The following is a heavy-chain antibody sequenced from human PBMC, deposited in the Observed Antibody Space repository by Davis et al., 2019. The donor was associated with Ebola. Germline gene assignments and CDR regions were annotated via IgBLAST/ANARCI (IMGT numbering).Heavy chain of an antibody. J-gene: IGHJ6*02. D-gene: IGHD3-3*01. V-gene: IGHV3-23*01. Sequence: GESLKISCSASGFIFSTYVMSWVRQAPGKGLEWVSTYGTSADTYYADSVKGRFTISRDNSKNTLYLQMNSLRAEDTAVYYCAKDGNTIFGVVIIDYYYYGMDVWGQGTTVTVSS. CDR1: GFIFSTYV. CDR3: AKDGNTIFGVVIIDYYYYGMDV. CDR2: GTSADT.